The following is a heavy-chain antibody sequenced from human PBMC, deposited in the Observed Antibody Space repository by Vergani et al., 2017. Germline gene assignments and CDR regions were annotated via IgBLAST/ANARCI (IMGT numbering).Heavy chain of an antibody. CDR2: ISYDGSNK. D-gene: IGHD2-2*01. CDR1: GFTFSSYA. J-gene: IGHJ4*02. V-gene: IGHV3-30-3*01. Sequence: QVQLVESGGGVVQPGRSLRLSCAASGFTFSSYAMHWVRQAPGKGLEWVAVISYDGSNKYYADSVKGRFTISRDNSKNTLYLQMNSLRAAETAVYYCARTVVPAAPTITIVRVPIDYWGQGTLVTVSS. CDR3: ARTVVPAAPTITIVRVPIDY.